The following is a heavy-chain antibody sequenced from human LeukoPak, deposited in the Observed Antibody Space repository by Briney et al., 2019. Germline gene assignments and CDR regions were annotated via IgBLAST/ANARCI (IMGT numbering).Heavy chain of an antibody. Sequence: GASVKVSCKASGYTFTGYYMHWVRQAPGQGLEWMGWINPNSGGTNYAQKFQGRVTMTRDTSISTAYMELSRLRSEDTAVYYCARDGSGSYYWNWFDPWGQGTLVTVSS. CDR2: INPNSGGT. D-gene: IGHD3-10*01. V-gene: IGHV1-2*02. J-gene: IGHJ5*02. CDR3: ARDGSGSYYWNWFDP. CDR1: GYTFTGYY.